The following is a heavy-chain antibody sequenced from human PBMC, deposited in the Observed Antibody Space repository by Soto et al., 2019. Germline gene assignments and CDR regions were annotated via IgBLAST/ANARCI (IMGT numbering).Heavy chain of an antibody. Sequence: EVRLVESGGGLVQPGGSLRLSCAAFGFTVSSNYMTWVRLAPGKGLEWVSLVYSGGATHYAASVKGRFTISTHSSQNTLFLQMNSLRTEDTATYYCVRGRYGSDIHWGQGTKVTVSS. V-gene: IGHV3-53*04. D-gene: IGHD3-10*01. J-gene: IGHJ4*02. CDR1: GFTVSSNY. CDR2: VYSGGAT. CDR3: VRGRYGSDIH.